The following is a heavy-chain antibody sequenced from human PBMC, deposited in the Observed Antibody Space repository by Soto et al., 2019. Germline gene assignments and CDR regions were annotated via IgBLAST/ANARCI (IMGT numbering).Heavy chain of an antibody. D-gene: IGHD6-6*01. V-gene: IGHV1-18*01. Sequence: QVHLVQSGAEVKKPGASVKVSCKGSGYAFTTYGITWVRQAPGQGLEWMGWISAHNGNTNYAQKLQGRVTVTRDTSTSTAYMELRGRRSDDKAVYYCARGRDGDYWGQGALVTVS. CDR1: GYAFTTYG. CDR3: ARGRDGDY. CDR2: ISAHNGNT. J-gene: IGHJ4*02.